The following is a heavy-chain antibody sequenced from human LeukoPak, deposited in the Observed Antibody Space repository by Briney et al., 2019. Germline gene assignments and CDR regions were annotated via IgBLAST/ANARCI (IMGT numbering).Heavy chain of an antibody. J-gene: IGHJ4*02. CDR3: ARDGDYYDRDDY. V-gene: IGHV1-69*04. D-gene: IGHD3-22*01. Sequence: SVKVSCKASGGTFSSYAISWVRQAPGQGLEWMGRIIPILGIANYAQKFQGRVTITADKSTSTAYMKLSSLRSEDTAVYYCARDGDYYDRDDYWGQGTLVTVSS. CDR1: GGTFSSYA. CDR2: IIPILGIA.